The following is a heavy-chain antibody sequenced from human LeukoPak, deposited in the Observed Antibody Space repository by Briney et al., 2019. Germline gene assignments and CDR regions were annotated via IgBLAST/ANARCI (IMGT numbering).Heavy chain of an antibody. CDR2: IYYSGST. Sequence: SETLSLTCTVSGGSISSSSYYWGWIRQPPGKGLEWIGSIYYSGSTYYNPSLKSRVTISVDTSKNQFSLKLSSVTAADTAVYYCARARLVREAYCGGDCYSRWFDPWGQGTLVTVSS. CDR1: GGSISSSSYY. D-gene: IGHD2-21*02. CDR3: ARARLVREAYCGGDCYSRWFDP. J-gene: IGHJ5*02. V-gene: IGHV4-39*07.